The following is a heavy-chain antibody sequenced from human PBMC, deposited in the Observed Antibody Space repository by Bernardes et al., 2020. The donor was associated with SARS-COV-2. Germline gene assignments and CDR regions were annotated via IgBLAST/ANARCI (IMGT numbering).Heavy chain of an antibody. V-gene: IGHV3-13*01. CDR1: GFTFSSYD. CDR2: IGTVGDT. J-gene: IGHJ4*02. Sequence: GGSLRLSCAASGFTFSSYDMHWVRQFTGEGLDWVPAIGTVGDTYYPGSVRGRFTISRENARNSLYLQMSSLTAGDTAVYYCARGGLVRGVIPDYWGQGTLVTVSS. CDR3: ARGGLVRGVIPDY. D-gene: IGHD3-10*01.